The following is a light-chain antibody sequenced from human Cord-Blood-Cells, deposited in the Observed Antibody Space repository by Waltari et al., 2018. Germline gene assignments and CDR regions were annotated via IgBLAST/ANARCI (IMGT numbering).Light chain of an antibody. V-gene: IGLV2-23*01. CDR2: EGS. J-gene: IGLJ1*01. CDR3: CSYAGSSTYV. CDR1: SSYVARNKR. Sequence: QSARPQPASVSGSPGQPTTISCPGTSSYVARNKRASWYQQHPGKAPKLMIYEGSKRPSGVSNRFSGSKSGNTASLTISGLQAEDEAAYYCCSYAGSSTYVFGTGTKVTVL.